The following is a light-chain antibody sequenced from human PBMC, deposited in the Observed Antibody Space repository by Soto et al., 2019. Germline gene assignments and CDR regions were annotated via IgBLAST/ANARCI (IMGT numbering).Light chain of an antibody. CDR1: SSDVGSYSL. V-gene: IGLV2-23*01. J-gene: IGLJ2*01. Sequence: QSALTQPASVSGSPGQSIAISCTGISSDVGSYSLVSWYQQHPGKAPKLTIYEDTKRPSGVSNRYSGSNSGNTASLTISGLQAEDEADYYCCSYAGSIVVFGGGTKLTVL. CDR3: CSYAGSIVV. CDR2: EDT.